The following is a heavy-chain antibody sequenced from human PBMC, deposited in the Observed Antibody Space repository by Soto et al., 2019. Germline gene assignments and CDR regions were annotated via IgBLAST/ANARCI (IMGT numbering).Heavy chain of an antibody. CDR3: AKDITTVTTFDNDGYFDL. J-gene: IGHJ2*01. Sequence: GGSLGLSCAASGFTFSSYGMHWVRQAPGKGLEWVAVISYDGSNKYYADSVKGRFTISRDNSKNTLYLQMNSLRAEDTAVYDCAKDITTVTTFDNDGYFDLWGRGTLVTVSS. D-gene: IGHD4-17*01. CDR2: ISYDGSNK. V-gene: IGHV3-30*18. CDR1: GFTFSSYG.